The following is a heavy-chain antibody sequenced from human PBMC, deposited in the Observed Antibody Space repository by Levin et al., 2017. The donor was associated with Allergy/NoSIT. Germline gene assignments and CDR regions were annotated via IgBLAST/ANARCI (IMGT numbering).Heavy chain of an antibody. V-gene: IGHV4-34*01. CDR1: GSSFRAYY. J-gene: IGHJ2*01. Sequence: SQTLSLTCAVYGSSFRAYYWSWVRPAPGKGLEWIGGVEPSGNTNYNPSLKSRVTISVDTSKSQISLKLSSVTAADTAVYYCARGLWSDDLWGRGTLVTVSS. CDR3: ARGLWSDDL. CDR2: VEPSGNT. D-gene: IGHD3-10*01.